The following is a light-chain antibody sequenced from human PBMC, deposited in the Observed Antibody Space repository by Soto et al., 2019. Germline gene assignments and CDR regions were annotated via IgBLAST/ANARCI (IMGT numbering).Light chain of an antibody. J-gene: IGKJ4*01. Sequence: EFVLAQSPGTLSLSPGERATLSCRASQTVRNNYLAWYQQKPGQAPRLLIFGASSRATGTPDRFSGSGSGTDFTLTISRLEPEDFAVYYCQQRSNWPLTFGGGTKVDIK. CDR1: QTVRNNY. CDR3: QQRSNWPLT. V-gene: IGKV3D-20*02. CDR2: GAS.